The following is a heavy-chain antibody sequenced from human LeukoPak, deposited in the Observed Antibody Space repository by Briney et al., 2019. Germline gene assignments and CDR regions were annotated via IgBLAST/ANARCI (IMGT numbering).Heavy chain of an antibody. CDR2: INTDGSST. CDR3: ARAVAGPEGWFDP. V-gene: IGHV3-74*01. Sequence: GGSLRLSCAASGFTFSSYWMHWVRQAPGKGLVWVSRINTDGSSTSYADSVKGRFTFSRDNAKNTLYLQMNSLRAEDTAVYYCARAVAGPEGWFDPWGQGTLVTVSS. CDR1: GFTFSSYW. J-gene: IGHJ5*02. D-gene: IGHD6-19*01.